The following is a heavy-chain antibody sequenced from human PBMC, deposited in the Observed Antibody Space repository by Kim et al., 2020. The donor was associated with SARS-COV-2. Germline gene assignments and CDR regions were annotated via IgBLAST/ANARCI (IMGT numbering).Heavy chain of an antibody. CDR1: SGSLSGFY. J-gene: IGHJ4*02. D-gene: IGHD3-10*01. CDR3: ARDYGPGSFPLFDT. CDR2: INHSGST. V-gene: IGHV4-34*01. Sequence: SETLSLTCGVYSGSLSGFYWSWIRQPPGKGLEWIGEINHSGSTNYNPSLKSRVIILVDTSRNQISLQLSSVTAADAAVYYCARDYGPGSFPLFDTWGQGT.